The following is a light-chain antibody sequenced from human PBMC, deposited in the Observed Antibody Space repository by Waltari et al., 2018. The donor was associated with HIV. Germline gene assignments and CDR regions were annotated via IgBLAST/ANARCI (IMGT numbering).Light chain of an antibody. V-gene: IGKV4-1*01. CDR2: GSS. J-gene: IGKJ2*01. CDR3: QQYFNTPYT. Sequence: DIVMTQSPDTLTLSLGERATSSCKANQTLFYSANNRNYLAWYQQNPRQPPRLIIYGSSRREPWVPDRFNGSGSVTDFSLTITSLQAEDVGVYYCQQYFNTPYTFGRGTKLEI. CDR1: QTLFYSANNRNY.